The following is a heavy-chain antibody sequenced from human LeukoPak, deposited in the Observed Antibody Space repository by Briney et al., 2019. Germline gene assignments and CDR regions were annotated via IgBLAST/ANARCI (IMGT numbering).Heavy chain of an antibody. CDR2: IIPIFGTA. D-gene: IGHD3-22*01. J-gene: IGHJ4*02. Sequence: GASVKVSCKASGGSFSSYAISWVRQAPGQGLEWMGGIIPIFGTANYAQKFQGRVTITADKSTSTAYMELSSLRSEDTAVYYCARADVSGYDSSGYYHGPFDYWGQGTLVTVSS. CDR1: GGSFSSYA. V-gene: IGHV1-69*06. CDR3: ARADVSGYDSSGYYHGPFDY.